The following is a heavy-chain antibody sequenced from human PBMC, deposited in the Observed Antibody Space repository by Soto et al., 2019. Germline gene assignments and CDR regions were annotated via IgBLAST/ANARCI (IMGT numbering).Heavy chain of an antibody. CDR3: ARRMRYSSSWWFDP. CDR1: GGSISSYY. J-gene: IGHJ5*02. V-gene: IGHV4-59*01. D-gene: IGHD6-13*01. CDR2: IYYSGST. Sequence: SETLSLTCTVSGGSISSYYWSWIRQPPGKGLEWIGYIYYSGSTSYNPSLKSRVTISVDTSKNQFSLKLSSVTAADTAVYYCARRMRYSSSWWFDPWGQGTLVTV.